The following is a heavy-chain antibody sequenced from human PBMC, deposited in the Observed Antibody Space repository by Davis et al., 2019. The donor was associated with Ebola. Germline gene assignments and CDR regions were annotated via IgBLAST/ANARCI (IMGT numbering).Heavy chain of an antibody. CDR1: GGSISTDY. CDR2: INHSGST. Sequence: MPSETLSLTCTVSGGSISTDYWSWIRQPPGKGLEWIGEINHSGSTNYNPSLKSRVTISVDTSKNQFSLKLSSVTAADTAVYYCARRSSQALDWGQGTLVTVSS. V-gene: IGHV4-34*01. D-gene: IGHD6-6*01. J-gene: IGHJ4*02. CDR3: ARRSSQALD.